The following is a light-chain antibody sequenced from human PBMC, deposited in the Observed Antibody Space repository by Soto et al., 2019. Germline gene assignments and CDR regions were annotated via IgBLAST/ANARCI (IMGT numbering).Light chain of an antibody. Sequence: QSVLTQPPSASAAPGQRVTISCSGRTSNIGDNTVNWYQQLPGAAPKLLIYDNDQRPSGVPDRFSGSKSGTSASLAISGLRSEDEADYYCAAWDDTLRGYVCAPGTKGTVL. J-gene: IGLJ1*01. CDR2: DND. V-gene: IGLV1-44*01. CDR1: TSNIGDNT. CDR3: AAWDDTLRGYV.